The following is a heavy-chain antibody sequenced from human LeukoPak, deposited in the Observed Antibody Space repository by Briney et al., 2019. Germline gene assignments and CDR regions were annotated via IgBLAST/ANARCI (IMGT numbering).Heavy chain of an antibody. Sequence: GGSLRLSCAASGFTFIGTSRNWVRQAPGKGLEWVASMNRDPIYYADSVKGRFTISRDDSRSTVDLQMSSLRAEDTAVYYCAKDGQSFNSMYDYFDSWGQGTLVTVSS. V-gene: IGHV3-21*04. J-gene: IGHJ4*02. CDR1: GFTFIGTS. CDR3: AKDGQSFNSMYDYFDS. CDR2: MNRDPI. D-gene: IGHD2-8*01.